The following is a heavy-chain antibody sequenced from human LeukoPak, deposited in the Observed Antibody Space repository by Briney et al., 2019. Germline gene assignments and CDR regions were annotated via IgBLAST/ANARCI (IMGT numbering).Heavy chain of an antibody. J-gene: IGHJ4*02. CDR2: INHSGST. D-gene: IGHD4-4*01. CDR1: GGSFSGYY. CDR3: ASSKAYTVTDY. V-gene: IGHV4-34*01. Sequence: SETLSLTCAAYGGSFSGYYWSWIRQPPGKGLEWIGEINHSGSTNYNPSLKSRVTISVDTSKNQFSLKLSSVTAADTAVYYCASSKAYTVTDYWGQGTLVTVSS.